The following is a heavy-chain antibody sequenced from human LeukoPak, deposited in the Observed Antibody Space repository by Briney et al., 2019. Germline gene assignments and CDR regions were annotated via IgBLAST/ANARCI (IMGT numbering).Heavy chain of an antibody. CDR2: IRYDGADE. Sequence: GGSPRLSCAASGFTFRNYGMHWVRQAPGKGLEWVTFIRYDGADEYYADSVKGRFTISRDDSKNTVFLQMSTLRVEDTAVYYCARGYTYFAYWGQGTLVTVSS. CDR3: ARGYTYFAY. D-gene: IGHD3-16*02. V-gene: IGHV3-30*02. CDR1: GFTFRNYG. J-gene: IGHJ4*02.